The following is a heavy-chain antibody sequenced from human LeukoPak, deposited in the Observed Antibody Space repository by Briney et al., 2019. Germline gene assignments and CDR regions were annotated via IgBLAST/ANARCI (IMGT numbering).Heavy chain of an antibody. D-gene: IGHD2-2*01. CDR2: ISAYNGNT. Sequence: EASVKVSCKASGYTFTSYGISWVRQAPGQGLEWMGWISAYNGNTNYAQKLQGRVTMTTDTSTSTACMELRSLRSDDTAVYYCARDAVVVPAAIAGATTNFDYWGQGTLVTVSS. CDR1: GYTFTSYG. V-gene: IGHV1-18*01. J-gene: IGHJ4*02. CDR3: ARDAVVVPAAIAGATTNFDY.